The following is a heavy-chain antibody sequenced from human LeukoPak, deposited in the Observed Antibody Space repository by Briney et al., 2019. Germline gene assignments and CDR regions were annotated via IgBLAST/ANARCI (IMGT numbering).Heavy chain of an antibody. CDR1: GFTFSDYY. CDR3: ARASVVTSPFDY. J-gene: IGHJ4*02. Sequence: GGSLRLSCAASGFTFSDYYMSWIRQAPGKGLEWVSYISSSGGSIYYADSVKGRFTISRDNAKNSLYLQMNTLRANDTAVYYCARASVVTSPFDYWGQGTLVTVSS. V-gene: IGHV3-11*01. D-gene: IGHD4-23*01. CDR2: ISSSGGSI.